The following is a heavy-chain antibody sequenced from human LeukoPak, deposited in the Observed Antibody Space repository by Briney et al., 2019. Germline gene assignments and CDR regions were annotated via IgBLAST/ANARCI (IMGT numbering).Heavy chain of an antibody. V-gene: IGHV3-30*18. CDR3: AKDRGSGSYYGSDY. Sequence: GGSLRLSCAASGFTFSSYGMHWVRQAPGKGLEWVAVISYDGSNKYYADSVKDRFTISRDNSKNTLYLRMNSLRAKDADVYYCAKDRGSGSYYGSDYWGQGTLVTVSS. J-gene: IGHJ4*02. CDR1: GFTFSSYG. D-gene: IGHD3-10*01. CDR2: ISYDGSNK.